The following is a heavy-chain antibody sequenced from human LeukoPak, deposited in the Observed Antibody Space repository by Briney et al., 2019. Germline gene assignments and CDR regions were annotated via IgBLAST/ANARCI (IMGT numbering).Heavy chain of an antibody. D-gene: IGHD3-10*01. CDR2: MSSDGNKK. J-gene: IGHJ6*01. CDR3: ARGDYDLSGSYHYGMDV. V-gene: IGHV3-30-3*01. CDR1: GFTFNSYT. Sequence: GGSLRLSCAAPGFTFNSYTMHWVRQAPGRGLEWVAVMSSDGNKKFYAEYVKGRFTISRDNSENTLYLEMNSLRGEDTAVYYCARGDYDLSGSYHYGMDVWGQGTTVTVSS.